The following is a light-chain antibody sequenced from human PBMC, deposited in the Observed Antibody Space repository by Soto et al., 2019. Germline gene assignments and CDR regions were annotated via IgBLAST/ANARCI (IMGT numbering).Light chain of an antibody. CDR2: EDR. CDR3: QAWDSSSVV. CDR1: KLGDKF. J-gene: IGLJ2*01. V-gene: IGLV3-1*01. Sequence: ELTQSPSVSVSPGQTASITCSGDKLGDKFAYWYQQKPGQSPVVVIYEDRKRPSGIPERFSGSNSGNTATLTISGTQAMDEADYYCQAWDSSSVVFGGGTKLTVL.